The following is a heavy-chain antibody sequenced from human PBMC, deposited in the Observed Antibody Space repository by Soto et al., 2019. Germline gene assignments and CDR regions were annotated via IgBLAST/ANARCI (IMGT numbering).Heavy chain of an antibody. Sequence: SETLSLTCFVSSGSISSNNYYWGWIRQPPGKGLEWIGYIYYSGSTNYNPSLKSRVTILVDTSKNQFSLKLSSVTAADTAVYYCARDPHQYSGYDFAFDIWGQGTMVTVSS. D-gene: IGHD5-12*01. CDR2: IYYSGST. J-gene: IGHJ3*02. V-gene: IGHV4-61*01. CDR3: ARDPHQYSGYDFAFDI. CDR1: SGSISSNNYY.